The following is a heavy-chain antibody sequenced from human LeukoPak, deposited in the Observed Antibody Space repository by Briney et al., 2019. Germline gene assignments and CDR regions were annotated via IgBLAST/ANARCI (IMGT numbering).Heavy chain of an antibody. CDR2: INTNTGNP. J-gene: IGHJ6*02. CDR1: GYTFTSYA. CDR3: ARMALTHYYDSSGPNYYYGMDV. V-gene: IGHV7-4-1*02. Sequence: GASVKVSCKASGYTFTSYAMNWVRQAPGQGLEWMGWINTNTGNPTYAQGFTGRFVFSLDTSVSTAYLQISSLKAEDTAVYYCARMALTHYYDSSGPNYYYGMDVWGQGTTVTVSS. D-gene: IGHD3-22*01.